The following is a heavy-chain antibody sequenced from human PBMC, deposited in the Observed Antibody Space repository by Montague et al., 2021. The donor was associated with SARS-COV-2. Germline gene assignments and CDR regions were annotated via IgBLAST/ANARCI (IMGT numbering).Heavy chain of an antibody. J-gene: IGHJ4*02. D-gene: IGHD3-9*01. CDR1: GFSLSTSGMR. CDR3: ARSYYDILTAYYTPFDY. CDR2: XDWDDDK. Sequence: PALVKPTQTLTLTCTFSGFSLSTSGMRASWIRQPPGKALEWLARXDWDDDKFYSTSLKTRLTISKDTSKNQVVPTVTNMDPVDTATYYCARSYYDILTAYYTPFDYWGQGTLVTVSS. V-gene: IGHV2-70*04.